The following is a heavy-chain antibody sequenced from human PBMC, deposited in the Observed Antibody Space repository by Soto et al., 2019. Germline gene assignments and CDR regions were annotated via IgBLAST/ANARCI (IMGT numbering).Heavy chain of an antibody. J-gene: IGHJ3*02. CDR1: GGSISSYY. V-gene: IGHV4-59*01. CDR3: ARGNAFRGVWHDAFDI. CDR2: IYYSGST. Sequence: SETLSLTCTVSGGSISSYYWSWIRQPPGKGLEWIGYIYYSGSTNYNPSLKSRVTISVDTSKNQFSLKLSSVTAADTAVYYCARGNAFRGVWHDAFDIWGQGTMVTVSS. D-gene: IGHD3-10*01.